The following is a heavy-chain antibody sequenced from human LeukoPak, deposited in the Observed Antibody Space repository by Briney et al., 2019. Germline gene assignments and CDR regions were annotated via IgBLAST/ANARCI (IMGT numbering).Heavy chain of an antibody. CDR2: INPNTGGT. V-gene: IGHV1-2*02. Sequence: VASVKVSCKASGYTFTGYYMHWVRQVPGQGLEWMGWINPNTGGTNYAQKFQGRVTITRNTSISTAYMELSSLRSEDTAVYYCARVVVVVPAAISYYYYMDVWGKGTTVTVSS. D-gene: IGHD2-2*01. CDR3: ARVVVVVPAAISYYYYMDV. J-gene: IGHJ6*03. CDR1: GYTFTGYY.